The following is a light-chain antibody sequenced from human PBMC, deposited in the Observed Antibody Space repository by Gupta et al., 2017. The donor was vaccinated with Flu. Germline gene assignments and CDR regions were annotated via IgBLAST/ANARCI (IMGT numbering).Light chain of an antibody. CDR1: QPIGRY. V-gene: IGKV1-39*01. J-gene: IGKJ4*01. CDR2: GSS. Sequence: DIQMTHSPSSLSASVGDRVTISCRASQPIGRYLSWYQHKPGKAPQLLIYGSSTLQSGVPSRFSGIGSGADFTLTISSRQPEDFATYYCQQSDLNPPYTFGGGTXVEIK. CDR3: QQSDLNPPYT.